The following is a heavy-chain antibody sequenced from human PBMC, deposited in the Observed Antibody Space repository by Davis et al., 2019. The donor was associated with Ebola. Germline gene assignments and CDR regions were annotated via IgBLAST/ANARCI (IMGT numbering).Heavy chain of an antibody. V-gene: IGHV1-18*01. Sequence: ASVKVSCKAFGGTFSSYAISWVRQAPGQGLEWMGWISAYNGNTNYAQKLQGRVTMTTDTSTSTAYMELRSLRSDDTAVYYCAREGKTYYDFWSGMDVWGQGTTVTVSS. CDR1: GGTFSSYA. D-gene: IGHD3-3*01. J-gene: IGHJ6*02. CDR2: ISAYNGNT. CDR3: AREGKTYYDFWSGMDV.